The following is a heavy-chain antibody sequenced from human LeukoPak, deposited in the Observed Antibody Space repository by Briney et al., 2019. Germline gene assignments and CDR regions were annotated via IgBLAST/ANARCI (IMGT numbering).Heavy chain of an antibody. Sequence: NPGGSLRLSCAASGFTFNDYYMSWIRQAPGKGLEWISYISSRSTTMYYADSVKGRFTISRDDAKNSLSLQMSSLRAEDTAVYHCARTHGDYFDYWGQGTLVTVSS. V-gene: IGHV3-11*01. CDR3: ARTHGDYFDY. J-gene: IGHJ4*02. D-gene: IGHD4-17*01. CDR2: ISSRSTTM. CDR1: GFTFNDYY.